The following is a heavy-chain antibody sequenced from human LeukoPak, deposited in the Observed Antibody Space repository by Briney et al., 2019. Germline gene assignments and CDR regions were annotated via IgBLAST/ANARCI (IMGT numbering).Heavy chain of an antibody. CDR2: IYHSGST. V-gene: IGHV4-38-2*01. Sequence: PSETLSLTCAVSGYSINSGNYWGWIRQPPGKGLEWIGSIYHSGSTYYNPSLKSRVTISVDTSKKQFSLRLSSVTAADTAVYYCARQGAYYYDLVDYWGQGTLVTVSS. D-gene: IGHD3-22*01. J-gene: IGHJ4*02. CDR1: GYSINSGNY. CDR3: ARQGAYYYDLVDY.